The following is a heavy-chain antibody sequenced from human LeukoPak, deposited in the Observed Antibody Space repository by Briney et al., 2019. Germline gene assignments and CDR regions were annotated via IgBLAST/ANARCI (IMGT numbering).Heavy chain of an antibody. CDR3: AKGGGDYGDSEIDY. V-gene: IGHV3-23*01. CDR1: GFTFSSYA. CDR2: ISGSGVST. J-gene: IGHJ4*02. D-gene: IGHD4-17*01. Sequence: GGSLRLSCAASGFTFSSYAMSWVRQAPGKGLEWVSAISGSGVSTYYADSVKGRFTISRDNSKNTLYLQMNSLRAEDTAVYYCAKGGGDYGDSEIDYWGQGTQVTVSS.